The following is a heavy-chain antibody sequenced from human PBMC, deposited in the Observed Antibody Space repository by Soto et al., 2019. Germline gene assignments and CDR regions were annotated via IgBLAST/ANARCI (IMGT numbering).Heavy chain of an antibody. J-gene: IGHJ3*02. D-gene: IGHD1-1*01. Sequence: GGSLRLSCAASGFTFSSYGMHWVRQAPGKGLEWVAVIWYDGSNKYYADSVKGRFTISRDNPKNSLYLQMNSLRAEDTAVYYCARGYRGDWNDNADDAFDIWGQGTMVTVSS. CDR1: GFTFSSYG. CDR2: IWYDGSNK. CDR3: ARGYRGDWNDNADDAFDI. V-gene: IGHV3-33*01.